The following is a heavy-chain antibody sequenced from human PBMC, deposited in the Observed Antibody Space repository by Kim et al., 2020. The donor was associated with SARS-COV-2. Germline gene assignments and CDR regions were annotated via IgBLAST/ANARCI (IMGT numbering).Heavy chain of an antibody. Sequence: GGSLRLSCVASGFIFSSHWMHWVRQAPGKGMVWVSRIKGDGRSTTDADSVKGRFTISRDNAKNTLYLQMNNPRDEDTGVYFCAGAPVAGGYSTVHWGQGTLVTVSS. CDR3: AGAPVAGGYSTVH. J-gene: IGHJ4*02. V-gene: IGHV3-74*01. D-gene: IGHD2-2*01. CDR1: GFIFSSHW. CDR2: IKGDGRST.